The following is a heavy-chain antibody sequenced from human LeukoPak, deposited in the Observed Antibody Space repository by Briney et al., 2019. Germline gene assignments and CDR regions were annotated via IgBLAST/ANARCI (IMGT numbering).Heavy chain of an antibody. D-gene: IGHD6-19*01. CDR1: GYSFTSQW. Sequence: GESLNISCKGSGYSFTSQWIGWVRQMPGKGLEWMGIISPGDSDTRYSPSFQGQVTISADKSISTAYLQWSSLKASDTAMYYCARTGYSSGWYGGFDIWGQGTLVTVSS. CDR2: ISPGDSDT. J-gene: IGHJ3*02. CDR3: ARTGYSSGWYGGFDI. V-gene: IGHV5-51*01.